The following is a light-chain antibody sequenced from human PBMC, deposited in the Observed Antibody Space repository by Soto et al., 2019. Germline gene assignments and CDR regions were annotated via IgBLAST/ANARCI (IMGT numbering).Light chain of an antibody. V-gene: IGLV8-61*01. CDR3: VRYMGSGIWV. CDR1: SGSVSTSYY. J-gene: IGLJ3*02. CDR2: STN. Sequence: QAVVTQEPSFSVSPGGTVTLTCALSSGSVSTSYYPSWYQQTPGQAPRTLIYSTNTRSPGVPDRFSGSILGNKAALTITGAQADDESDYYCVRYMGSGIWVFGGGTKVTVL.